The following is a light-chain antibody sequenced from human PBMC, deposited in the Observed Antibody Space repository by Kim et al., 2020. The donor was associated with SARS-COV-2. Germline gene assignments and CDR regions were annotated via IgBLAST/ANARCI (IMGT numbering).Light chain of an antibody. Sequence: VSPGARSPLSCRASQSVSSNLAWYQHKPGQAPRLLIYGASTRATGIPARFSGSGSGTEFTLTISSLQSEDFAVYYCQQYNNWPYTFGQGTKLEI. CDR2: GAS. CDR1: QSVSSN. J-gene: IGKJ2*01. V-gene: IGKV3-15*01. CDR3: QQYNNWPYT.